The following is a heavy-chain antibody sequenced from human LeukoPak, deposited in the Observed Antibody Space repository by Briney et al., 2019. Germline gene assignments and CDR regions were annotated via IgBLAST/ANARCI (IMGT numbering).Heavy chain of an antibody. D-gene: IGHD5-24*01. CDR2: ISYDGSNK. Sequence: GGSLRLSCAASGFTFSSYGMHWVRQAPGKGLEWVAVISYDGSNKYYADSVKGRFTISRDNSKNTLYLQMNSLRAEDTAVYYCAKDPSDGYYYFDYWGQGTLVTVSP. CDR1: GFTFSSYG. J-gene: IGHJ4*02. V-gene: IGHV3-30*18. CDR3: AKDPSDGYYYFDY.